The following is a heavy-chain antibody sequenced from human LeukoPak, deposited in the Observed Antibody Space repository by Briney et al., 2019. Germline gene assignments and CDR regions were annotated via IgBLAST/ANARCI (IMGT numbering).Heavy chain of an antibody. V-gene: IGHV1-8*01. Sequence: GASVSVSCTASGYTFTSYDINWGRQATGHGLECLRWMNPNSGNTGYVPKFQGSVTMNRESPISTAYMELSFLRPEDTALYYCARGPSWFGELTMLGWCDPWGQGTLVTVSS. J-gene: IGHJ5*02. CDR2: MNPNSGNT. CDR3: ARGPSWFGELTMLGWCDP. D-gene: IGHD3-10*01. CDR1: GYTFTSYD.